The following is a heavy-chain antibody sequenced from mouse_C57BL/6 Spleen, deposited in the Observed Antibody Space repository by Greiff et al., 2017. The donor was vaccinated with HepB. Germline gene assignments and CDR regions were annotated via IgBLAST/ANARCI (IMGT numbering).Heavy chain of an antibody. CDR1: GFTFSSYG. D-gene: IGHD1-1*02. J-gene: IGHJ2*01. CDR3: ARGDYGPFDY. V-gene: IGHV5-6*01. Sequence: DVHLVESGGDLVKPGGSLKLSCAASGFTFSSYGMSWVRQTPDKRLEWVATISSGGSYTYYPDSVKGRFTISRDNAKNTLYLQMSSLKSEDTAMYYCARGDYGPFDYWGQGTTLTVSS. CDR2: ISSGGSYT.